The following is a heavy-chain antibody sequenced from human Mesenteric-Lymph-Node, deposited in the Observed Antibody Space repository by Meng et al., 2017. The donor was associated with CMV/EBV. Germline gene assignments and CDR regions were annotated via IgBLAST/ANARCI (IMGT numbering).Heavy chain of an antibody. CDR1: GFTFSSYA. V-gene: IGHV3-74*01. D-gene: IGHD2-21*01. CDR2: ITNDGSDT. J-gene: IGHJ3*02. CDR3: ARGYWGHSFDI. Sequence: GESLKISCAASGFTFSSYAMSWVRQAPGKGLVWIARITNDGSDTVYADSVKGRFTISRDNAKNTVYLQMSSLGAEDTAVYFCARGYWGHSFDIWGQGAMVTVSS.